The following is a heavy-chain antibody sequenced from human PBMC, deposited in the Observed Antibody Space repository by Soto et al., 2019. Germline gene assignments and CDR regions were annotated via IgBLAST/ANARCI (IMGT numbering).Heavy chain of an antibody. CDR1: GFTFSSYA. V-gene: IGHV3-74*01. CDR2: MNNDGSIT. J-gene: IGHJ4*02. Sequence: QPGGSLRLSCAASGFTFSSYAMSWVRQAPGKGLEWVSRMNNDGSITNYADSVWGRFTISRDNAKNSLYLQMNSLRAEDTAVYYCARDLGYCTSTLCPFDYWGQGTLVTVSS. CDR3: ARDLGYCTSTLCPFDY. D-gene: IGHD2-2*01.